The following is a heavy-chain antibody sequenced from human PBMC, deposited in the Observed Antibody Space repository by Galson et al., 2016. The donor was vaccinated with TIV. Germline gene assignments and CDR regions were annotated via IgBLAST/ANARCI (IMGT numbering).Heavy chain of an antibody. CDR1: GFTLDSYT. J-gene: IGHJ4*02. D-gene: IGHD1-7*01. Sequence: SLRLSCAASGFTLDSYTFHWVRQTPGKGLEWVAIISHDGNNKDFADSVQGRFTISRDSSKNTVFLQMNSLRLEDTAVYFCTRDGRGNWKYVDYFDYWGQGTLVTVSS. CDR3: TRDGRGNWKYVDYFDY. CDR2: ISHDGNNK. V-gene: IGHV3-30-3*01.